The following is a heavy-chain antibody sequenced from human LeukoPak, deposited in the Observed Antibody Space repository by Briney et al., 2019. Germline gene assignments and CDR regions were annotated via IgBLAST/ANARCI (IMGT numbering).Heavy chain of an antibody. D-gene: IGHD3-22*01. J-gene: IGHJ4*02. CDR2: ISYDASNK. Sequence: AGGSLRLSCAASGXTFRSYAVHWVRQAPGKGLEWVAGISYDASNKYYADSVKGRFTISRDNSKNTLSLQMNSLRAEDTAVYYCARDPYDSSGYPMGYWGQGTLVTVSS. V-gene: IGHV3-30-3*01. CDR1: GXTFRSYA. CDR3: ARDPYDSSGYPMGY.